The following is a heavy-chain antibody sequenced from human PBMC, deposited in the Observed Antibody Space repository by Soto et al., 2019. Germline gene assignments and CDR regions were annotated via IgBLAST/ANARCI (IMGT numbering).Heavy chain of an antibody. CDR3: VGVTLFRGMDV. CDR2: ISQVGSNK. V-gene: IGHV3-30-3*01. J-gene: IGHJ6*02. Sequence: GGSLRLSCAASGFTFTTYAMYWIRQAPGKGLEWVASISQVGSNKYYTDSVKGRFTISRDNSENTVYLQMNSLTPEDTAVYYCVGVTLFRGMDVWGQGTPVTVSS. D-gene: IGHD2-15*01. CDR1: GFTFTTYA.